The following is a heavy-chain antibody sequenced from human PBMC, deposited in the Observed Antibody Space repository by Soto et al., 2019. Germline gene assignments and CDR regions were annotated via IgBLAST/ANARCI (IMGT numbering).Heavy chain of an antibody. V-gene: IGHV1-69*13. CDR3: ARHTEATTFGPSYGMDV. CDR2: IIPIVGTA. J-gene: IGHJ6*02. Sequence: ASVKVSCIASCYTFASYGISWVRESAEQGLEWMGGIIPIVGTANYAQKLQGRVTITADESTSTAYMELSSLTSEDTALYYCARHTEATTFGPSYGMDVWRQGTTVTVSS. D-gene: IGHD3-3*01. CDR1: CYTFASYG.